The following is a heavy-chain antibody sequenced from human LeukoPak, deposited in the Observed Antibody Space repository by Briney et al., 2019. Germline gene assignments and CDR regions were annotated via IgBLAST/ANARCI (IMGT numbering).Heavy chain of an antibody. D-gene: IGHD1-26*01. CDR3: ARDIVGARGYFDY. CDR1: GFTFSVYY. Sequence: AGGSLRLSCAASGFTFSVYYMSWIRQAPGKGLEWVSYISSSGSTIYYADSVKGRFTISRDNAKNSLYLQMNSLRAEDTAVYYCARDIVGARGYFDYWGQGTLVTVSS. J-gene: IGHJ4*02. CDR2: ISSSGSTI. V-gene: IGHV3-11*01.